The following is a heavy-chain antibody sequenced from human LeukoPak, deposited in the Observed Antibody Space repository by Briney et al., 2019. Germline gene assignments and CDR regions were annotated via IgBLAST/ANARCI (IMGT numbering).Heavy chain of an antibody. CDR1: GGSFSGYY. J-gene: IGHJ4*02. D-gene: IGHD1-26*01. V-gene: IGHV4-34*01. Sequence: SETLSLTCAVYGGSFSGYYWRWLRQPPGKGLEWIGEINHSGSTNYNPSLKSRVTISVDTSKNQFSLKLSSVTAADTAVYYCARGSGRYRYYFDYWGQGTLVTVSS. CDR3: ARGSGRYRYYFDY. CDR2: INHSGST.